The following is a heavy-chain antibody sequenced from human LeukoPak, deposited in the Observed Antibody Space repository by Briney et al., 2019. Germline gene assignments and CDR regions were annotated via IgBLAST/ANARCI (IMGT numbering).Heavy chain of an antibody. D-gene: IGHD2-21*02. J-gene: IGHJ4*02. Sequence: ASVKVSCKASGYTFTSYGISWVRQAPGQGLEWMGWISAYNGNTNYAQKLQGRVTMTTDTSTSTAYMELSRLRSDDTAVYYCARDIFPYCGGDCYVDYWGQGTLVTVSS. CDR1: GYTFTSYG. CDR2: ISAYNGNT. CDR3: ARDIFPYCGGDCYVDY. V-gene: IGHV1-18*04.